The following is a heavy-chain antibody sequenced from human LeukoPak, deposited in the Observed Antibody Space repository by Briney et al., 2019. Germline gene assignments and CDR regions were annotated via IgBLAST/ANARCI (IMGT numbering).Heavy chain of an antibody. D-gene: IGHD2-15*01. Sequence: GGSLRLSCAASGFIFNSYGMHWVRQAPGKGLEWVAFIRYDGSNKYYADSVKGRFTISRDNAKNSLYLQMNSLRAEDTAVYYCARDLAYSSDYWGQGTLVTVSS. V-gene: IGHV3-30*02. J-gene: IGHJ4*02. CDR2: IRYDGSNK. CDR1: GFIFNSYG. CDR3: ARDLAYSSDY.